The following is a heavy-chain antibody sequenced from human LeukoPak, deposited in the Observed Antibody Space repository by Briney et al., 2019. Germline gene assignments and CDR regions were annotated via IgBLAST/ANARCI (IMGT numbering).Heavy chain of an antibody. CDR2: ISSSGSAM. D-gene: IGHD1-14*01. V-gene: IGHV3-48*03. Sequence: GGSLRLSCAASGFTFSSYEMNWVRQAPGKGLEWVSYISSSGSAMFYADSVKGRFTISRDNAKNSLYLQMNSLTAEDTAVYYCGKDKVGGGGYNDYWGQGILVTVSS. CDR1: GFTFSSYE. CDR3: GKDKVGGGGYNDY. J-gene: IGHJ4*02.